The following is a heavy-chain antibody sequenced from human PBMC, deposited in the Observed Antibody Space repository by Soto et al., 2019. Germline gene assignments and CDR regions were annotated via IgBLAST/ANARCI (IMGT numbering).Heavy chain of an antibody. CDR3: ARYLVSKLFRAFDM. V-gene: IGHV3-21*01. CDR1: VFPFSSYS. J-gene: IGHJ3*02. Sequence: GGSLRLSCAASVFPFSSYSMNCGRQSPGKVLEWVSSISSSSSYIYYAESVKGRFTISTDNAKNSLYLQMNSLRAEDTAVYYCARYLVSKLFRAFDMWGQGKMVTVSS. CDR2: ISSSSSYI. D-gene: IGHD2-21*01.